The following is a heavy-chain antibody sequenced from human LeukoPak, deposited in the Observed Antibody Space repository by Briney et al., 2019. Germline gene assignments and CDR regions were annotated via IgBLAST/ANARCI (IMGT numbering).Heavy chain of an antibody. CDR1: GFTFSSYW. Sequence: QAGGSLRLSCAASGFTFSSYWMSWVRQAPGKGLEWVSAISGSGGSTYYADSVKGRFTISRDNSKNTLYLQMNSLRAEDTAVYYCARRGYSYALGYYFDYWGQGTLVTVSS. J-gene: IGHJ4*02. D-gene: IGHD5-18*01. CDR3: ARRGYSYALGYYFDY. CDR2: ISGSGGST. V-gene: IGHV3-23*01.